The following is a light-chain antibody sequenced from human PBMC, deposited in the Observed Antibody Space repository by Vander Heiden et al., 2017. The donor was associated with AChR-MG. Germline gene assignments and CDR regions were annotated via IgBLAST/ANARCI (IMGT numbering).Light chain of an antibody. CDR2: DVT. V-gene: IGLV2-11*01. CDR3: CSYAGNYAVI. CDR1: SSDVGGYNY. Sequence: QSALTQPRSVSGSPGQSVTISCTGTSSDVGGYNYVSWYQQHPGKAPKVFIYDVTKRASGVPDRLSGSKSGNTASLTISALQAEDEADYYCCSYAGNYAVIFGGGTKLTVL. J-gene: IGLJ2*01.